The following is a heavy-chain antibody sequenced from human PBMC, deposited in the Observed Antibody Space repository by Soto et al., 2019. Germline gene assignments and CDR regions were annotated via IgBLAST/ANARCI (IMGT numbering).Heavy chain of an antibody. CDR2: IHSDGSAT. CDR3: GRGDLGGSDI. D-gene: IGHD3-10*01. V-gene: IGHV3-74*01. CDR1: GFTFNYYW. J-gene: IGHJ3*02. Sequence: EVQLVESGGGLVQPGGSLRLSCAASGFTFNYYWMHWLRQAPGKGLLWVSRIHSDGSATNYADSVKGRFTISRDNAKNKVYLQMNGLRGEDTAVYYCGRGDLGGSDIWGQGTMVTVSS.